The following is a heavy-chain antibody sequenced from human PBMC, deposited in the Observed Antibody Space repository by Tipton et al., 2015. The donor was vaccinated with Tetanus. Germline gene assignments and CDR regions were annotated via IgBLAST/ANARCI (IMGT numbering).Heavy chain of an antibody. CDR2: IYTSGST. V-gene: IGHV4-4*07. Sequence: TLSLTCTVSGGSISSYYWSWIRQPAGKGLEWIGRIYTSGSTNYNPSLKSRVTMSVDTSKNQFSLKLSSVTAADTAVYYCARDFSSSRSDWYFDLWGRGTLVTVSS. CDR1: GGSISSYY. J-gene: IGHJ2*01. D-gene: IGHD6-13*01. CDR3: ARDFSSSRSDWYFDL.